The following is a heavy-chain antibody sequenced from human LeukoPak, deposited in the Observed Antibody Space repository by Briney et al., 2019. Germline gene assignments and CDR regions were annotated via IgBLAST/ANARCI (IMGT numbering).Heavy chain of an antibody. Sequence: SVKVSCKASGGTFSSCAISWARQAPGQGLEWMGRIIPILGIANYAQKFQGRVTITADKSTSTAYMELSSLRSEDTAVYYCARDLSVAEVATHGPDAFDIWGQGTMVTVSS. D-gene: IGHD2-15*01. CDR2: IIPILGIA. CDR3: ARDLSVAEVATHGPDAFDI. V-gene: IGHV1-69*04. J-gene: IGHJ3*02. CDR1: GGTFSSCA.